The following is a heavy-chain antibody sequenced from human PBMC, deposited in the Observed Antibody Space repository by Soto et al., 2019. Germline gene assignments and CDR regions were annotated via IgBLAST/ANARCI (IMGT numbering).Heavy chain of an antibody. CDR2: ISSSSSYI. D-gene: IGHD6-6*01. Sequence: EVQLVESGGGLVKPGGSLRLSCAASGFTFSSYSMNWVRQAPGKGLEWVSSISSSSSYIYYADSVKGRFTISRDNAKNALLLQMNSLRAEDTAVYYCARVGGQLVPGFDYWGQGTLVTVSS. V-gene: IGHV3-21*01. CDR3: ARVGGQLVPGFDY. CDR1: GFTFSSYS. J-gene: IGHJ4*02.